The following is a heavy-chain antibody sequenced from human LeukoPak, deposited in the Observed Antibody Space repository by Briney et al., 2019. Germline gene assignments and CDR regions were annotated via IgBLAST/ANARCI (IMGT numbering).Heavy chain of an antibody. Sequence: SETLSLTCTVSGGSISNDYWSWIRQPPGKGLEWIGYVSYSGSTNYNPSLNSRVTISVDTSKSQFSLKLSSVTAADTAVYYCARDKTGNNWFDPWGQGTLVTVSS. V-gene: IGHV4-59*13. D-gene: IGHD1-1*01. J-gene: IGHJ5*02. CDR1: GGSISNDY. CDR3: ARDKTGNNWFDP. CDR2: VSYSGST.